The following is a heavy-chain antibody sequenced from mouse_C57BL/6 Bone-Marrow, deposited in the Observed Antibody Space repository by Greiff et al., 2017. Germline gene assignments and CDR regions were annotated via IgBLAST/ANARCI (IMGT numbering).Heavy chain of an antibody. V-gene: IGHV3-6*01. CDR1: GYSITSGYY. CDR2: ISYDGSN. D-gene: IGHD1-1*01. J-gene: IGHJ1*03. Sequence: VQLKESGPGLVKPSQSLSLTCSVTGYSITSGYYWNWIRQFPGNKLEWMGYISYDGSNNYNPSLKNRISITRDTSKNQFFLKLNSVTTEDTATYYCASGRKGRDYYGSSYWYFDVWGTGTTVTVSS. CDR3: ASGRKGRDYYGSSYWYFDV.